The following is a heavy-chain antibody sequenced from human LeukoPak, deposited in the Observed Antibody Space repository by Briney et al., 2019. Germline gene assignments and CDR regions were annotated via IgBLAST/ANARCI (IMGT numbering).Heavy chain of an antibody. D-gene: IGHD1-1*01. CDR1: GLTFSNYA. V-gene: IGHV3-30*04. CDR3: ARDSDWNDSNLYYGMDV. Sequence: GGSLRLSCAASGLTFSNYAMHWVRQAPGKGLEWVAVLAHDGGDRYFADSVKGRFTISRDNSKNTLYLQMSSLRAEDTAVYYCARDSDWNDSNLYYGMDVWGQGTTVTVSS. J-gene: IGHJ6*02. CDR2: LAHDGGDR.